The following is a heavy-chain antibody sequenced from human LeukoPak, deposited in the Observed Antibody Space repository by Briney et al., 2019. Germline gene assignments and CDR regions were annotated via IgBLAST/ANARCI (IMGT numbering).Heavy chain of an antibody. D-gene: IGHD3-10*01. Sequence: GGSLKIFCKGSGYSFTSYWIGWVRQMPGKGLEWMGIIYPGDSDTRYSPSFQGQVTISADKSISTAYLQWSSLKASDTAMYYCASITMVRGVIISLDYWGQGTLVTVSS. CDR1: GYSFTSYW. CDR3: ASITMVRGVIISLDY. V-gene: IGHV5-51*01. CDR2: IYPGDSDT. J-gene: IGHJ4*02.